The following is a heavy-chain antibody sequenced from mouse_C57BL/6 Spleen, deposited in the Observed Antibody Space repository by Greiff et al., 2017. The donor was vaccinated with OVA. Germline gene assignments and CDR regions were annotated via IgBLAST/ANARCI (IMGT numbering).Heavy chain of an antibody. CDR2: IYPGSGST. CDR1: GYTFTSYW. J-gene: IGHJ4*01. Sequence: VQLQQPGAELVKPGASVKMSCKASGYTFTSYWINWVKQRPGQGLEWIGDIYPGSGSTNYNEKFKSKATLTVDTSTSTAYMQLSSLTSEDSAVYYCARSSLRVRYAMDYWGQGTSVTVSS. V-gene: IGHV1-55*01. D-gene: IGHD1-1*01. CDR3: ARSSLRVRYAMDY.